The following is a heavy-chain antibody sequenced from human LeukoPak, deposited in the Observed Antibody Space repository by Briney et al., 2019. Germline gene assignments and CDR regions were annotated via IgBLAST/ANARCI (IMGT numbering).Heavy chain of an antibody. J-gene: IGHJ4*02. Sequence: GGSLRLSCAASEFIFSDYAMGWVRQAPGKGLEWVSTIDKTTYPTFYADSVKGRFTISRDSSKNTLYLQMNSLRTEDTAAYFCAKFEGATIPGWFNDYWGQGILVTVSS. V-gene: IGHV3-23*05. CDR3: AKFEGATIPGWFNDY. CDR2: IDKTTYPT. D-gene: IGHD6-19*01. CDR1: EFIFSDYA.